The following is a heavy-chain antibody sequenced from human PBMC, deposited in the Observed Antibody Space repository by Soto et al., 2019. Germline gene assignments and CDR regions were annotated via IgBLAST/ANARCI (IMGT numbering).Heavy chain of an antibody. CDR1: GGSISSYY. CDR3: ARYSNGRVGASSDAFDI. Sequence: PSETLSLTCPVSGGSISSYYWSWIRQPPGKGLEWMGYIYYSGRTNYHPSLKSRVTRSVDTSKNQFSLKLSSVTAADTAVYYCARYSNGRVGASSDAFDIWGQGTMVTVSS. D-gene: IGHD1-26*01. J-gene: IGHJ3*02. V-gene: IGHV4-59*01. CDR2: IYYSGRT.